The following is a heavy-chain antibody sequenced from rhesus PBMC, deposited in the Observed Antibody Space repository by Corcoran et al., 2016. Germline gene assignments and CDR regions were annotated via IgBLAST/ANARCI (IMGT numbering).Heavy chain of an antibody. CDR1: GVSISRTY. CDR3: ARDLGGGVFNYGVDS. Sequence: QLQLQESGPGLVKPPETLSLTYAVSGVSISRTYWRWIPPPPGKGMGWIGRISGSGGRTDYNPSLKSRVTISTDTSKNQFSLKLSSVTAADTAVYYCARDLGGGVFNYGVDSWGQGVVVTVSS. V-gene: IGHV4-173*01. J-gene: IGHJ6*01. CDR2: ISGSGGRT. D-gene: IGHD2-39*02.